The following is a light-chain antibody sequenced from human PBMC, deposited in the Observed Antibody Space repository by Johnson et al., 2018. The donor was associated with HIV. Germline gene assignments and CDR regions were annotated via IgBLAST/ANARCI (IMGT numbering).Light chain of an antibody. Sequence: QSVLTQPPSVSAAPGQKVTISCSGSSSNIGNNYVSWYQQPPGTAPKLLIYDNNKRPSGIPNRVSGSKSGPSATMGITGLQPGDEADYYCGIWDSSLLGYVFGTWTKVTFL. CDR2: DNN. CDR3: GIWDSSLLGYV. V-gene: IGLV1-51*01. CDR1: SSNIGNNY. J-gene: IGLJ1*01.